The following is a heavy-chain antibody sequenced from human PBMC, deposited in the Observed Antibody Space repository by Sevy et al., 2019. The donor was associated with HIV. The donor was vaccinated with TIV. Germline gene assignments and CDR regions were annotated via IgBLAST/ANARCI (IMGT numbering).Heavy chain of an antibody. Sequence: GGSLRLSCTASGFAFGTYGMHWVRQAPGKGLEWVAIIWYEGIDKDYAEPVKGRFTISRDNSKNTLYLQMNSLRVDDTAVYYCARERRSSGTDYWGQGTLVTVSS. D-gene: IGHD3-10*01. V-gene: IGHV3-33*01. CDR2: IWYEGIDK. CDR1: GFAFGTYG. J-gene: IGHJ4*01. CDR3: ARERRSSGTDY.